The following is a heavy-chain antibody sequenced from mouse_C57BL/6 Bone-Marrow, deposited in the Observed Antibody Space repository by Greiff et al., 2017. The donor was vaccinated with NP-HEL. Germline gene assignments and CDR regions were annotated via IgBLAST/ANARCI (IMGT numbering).Heavy chain of an antibody. D-gene: IGHD5-5*01. CDR1: GFTFSSYA. J-gene: IGHJ2*01. Sequence: EVHLVESGEGLVKPGGSLKLSCAASGFTFSSYAMSWVRQTPEKRLEWVAYISSGGDYIYYADTVKGRFTISRDNARNTLYLQMSSLKSEDTAMYYCTRFVLPYYFDYWGQGTTLTVSS. CDR2: ISSGGDYI. V-gene: IGHV5-9-1*02. CDR3: TRFVLPYYFDY.